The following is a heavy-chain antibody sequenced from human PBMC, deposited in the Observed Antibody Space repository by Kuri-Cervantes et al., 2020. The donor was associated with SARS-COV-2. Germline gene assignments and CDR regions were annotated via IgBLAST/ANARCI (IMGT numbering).Heavy chain of an antibody. J-gene: IGHJ6*03. D-gene: IGHD4-17*01. CDR3: ANQLYGDYRYYYYYYMDV. CDR2: IIPIFGTA. CDR1: GGTFSSCA. V-gene: IGHV1-69*06. Sequence: SVKVSCKASGGTFSSCAISWVRQAPGQGLEWMGRIIPIFGTANYAQKFQGRVTITADKSTSTAYMELSSLRSEDTAVYYCANQLYGDYRYYYYYYMDVWGKGTTVT.